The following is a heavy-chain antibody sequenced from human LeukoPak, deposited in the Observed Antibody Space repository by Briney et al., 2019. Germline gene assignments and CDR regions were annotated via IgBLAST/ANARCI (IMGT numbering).Heavy chain of an antibody. CDR3: GVVAADFDY. Sequence: ASVKVSCEASGYTFTSYGISWVRQAPGQGLEWMGWISAYNGDTNYAQKLQGRVTMTTDTSTSTAYMELRSLRSDDTAVYYCGVVAADFDYWGQGTLVTVSS. CDR2: ISAYNGDT. D-gene: IGHD2-15*01. CDR1: GYTFTSYG. J-gene: IGHJ4*02. V-gene: IGHV1-18*01.